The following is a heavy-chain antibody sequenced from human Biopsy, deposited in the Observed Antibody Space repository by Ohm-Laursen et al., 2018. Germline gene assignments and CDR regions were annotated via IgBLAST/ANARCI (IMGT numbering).Heavy chain of an antibody. CDR2: IRNT. CDR1: GDSISSSTYY. V-gene: IGHV4-39*07. D-gene: IGHD6-6*01. CDR3: ARGEYSSSIFDH. J-gene: IGHJ4*02. Sequence: GTLSLTCSVSGDSISSSTYYWGWIRQPPGKGLEWIGTIRNTYFRTSLKSRVTMSVDTSKKQLSLKVRSVTAADTAVYYCARGEYSSSIFDHWGQGTLVTVSS.